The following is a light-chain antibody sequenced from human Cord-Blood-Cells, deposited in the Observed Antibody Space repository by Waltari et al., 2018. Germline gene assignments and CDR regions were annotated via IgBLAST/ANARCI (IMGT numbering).Light chain of an antibody. CDR2: EVS. J-gene: IGLJ1*01. CDR1: SSDVGGYNY. V-gene: IGLV2-8*01. CDR3: SSYAGSNNYV. Sequence: QSALTQPPSASGSPGQSVTISCTGTSSDVGGYNYVSWYQQHPGKAPNLMFYEVSRRPSGVPDRFACSKAGNTASLTVAGLQAEDEADYYCSSYAGSNNYVFGTGTKVTVL.